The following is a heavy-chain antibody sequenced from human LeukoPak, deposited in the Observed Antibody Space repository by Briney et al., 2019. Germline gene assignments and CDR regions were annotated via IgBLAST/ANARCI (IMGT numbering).Heavy chain of an antibody. CDR2: MNPNSGNT. J-gene: IGHJ4*02. V-gene: IGHV1-8*03. CDR3: ATSRRGSYWLSPLYYFDY. CDR1: GYTFTSYD. D-gene: IGHD1-26*01. Sequence: ASVKVSCKASGYTFTSYDINWVRQATGQGLEWMGWMNPNSGNTGYAQKFQGRVTITRNTSISTAYMELSSLRSEDTAVYYCATSRRGSYWLSPLYYFDYWGQGTLVTVSS.